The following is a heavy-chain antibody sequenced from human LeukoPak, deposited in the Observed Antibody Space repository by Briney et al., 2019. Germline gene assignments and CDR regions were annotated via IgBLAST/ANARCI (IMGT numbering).Heavy chain of an antibody. V-gene: IGHV4-34*01. CDR3: ARAIYKSTGTYGY. J-gene: IGHJ4*02. D-gene: IGHD1-1*01. Sequence: SETLSLTCAVDGGSFSAYYWSWFRQPPGKGQDWIGEINHSGSTNYNPSLKSRVTISVDTSKNQFSLKLTSVTAADTAVYYCARAIYKSTGTYGYWGQGTLVTVSS. CDR2: INHSGST. CDR1: GGSFSAYY.